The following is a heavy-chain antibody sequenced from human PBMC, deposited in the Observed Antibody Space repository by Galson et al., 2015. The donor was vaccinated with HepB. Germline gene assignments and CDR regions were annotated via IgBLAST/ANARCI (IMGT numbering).Heavy chain of an antibody. CDR1: GFTFSSYA. Sequence: SLRLSCAASGFTFSSYAMHWVRQAPGKGLECVAIITYDGSYKYYADSVKGRFTISRDNSNNTLFLQMSSLRVEDTAVYYCAKDGASVGATTLNHWGQGTLVTVST. CDR3: AKDGASVGATTLNH. D-gene: IGHD1-26*01. J-gene: IGHJ5*02. CDR2: ITYDGSYK. V-gene: IGHV3-30*04.